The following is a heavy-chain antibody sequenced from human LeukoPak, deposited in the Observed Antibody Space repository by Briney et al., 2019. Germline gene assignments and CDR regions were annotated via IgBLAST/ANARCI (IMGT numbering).Heavy chain of an antibody. V-gene: IGHV3-66*01. CDR1: GFTVSSNY. CDR2: IFSGGST. J-gene: IGHJ4*02. D-gene: IGHD5-18*01. Sequence: PGGSLSLSCAASGFTVSSNYMSWVRQAPGKGLEWVSVIFSGGSTYYADSVKGRFTISRDNSKNTLYLQMNSLRAEDTAVYYCARSRSGYSYGYFDYWGQGTLVTVSS. CDR3: ARSRSGYSYGYFDY.